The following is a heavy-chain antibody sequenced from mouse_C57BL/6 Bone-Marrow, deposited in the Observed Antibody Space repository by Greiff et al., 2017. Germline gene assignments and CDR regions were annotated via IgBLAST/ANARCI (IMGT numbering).Heavy chain of an antibody. CDR3: ARMMVAWFAY. CDR1: GFTFSSYG. Sequence: EVQLVESGGDLVKPGGSLKLSCAASGFTFSSYGMSWVRQTPDKRLEWVATISSGGSYTYYPDSVKGRFTISRDNAKNTLYLQRSSLKSEDTAMYYCARMMVAWFAYWGQGTLVTVSA. V-gene: IGHV5-6*01. CDR2: ISSGGSYT. D-gene: IGHD2-3*01. J-gene: IGHJ3*01.